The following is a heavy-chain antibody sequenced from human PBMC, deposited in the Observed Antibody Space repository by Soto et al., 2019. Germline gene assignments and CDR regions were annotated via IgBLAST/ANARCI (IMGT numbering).Heavy chain of an antibody. CDR3: ARTTVYYFDY. Sequence: QVQLVQSGAEVKKPGASVKVSCKTSGFTFSNYYIHWVRQAPGQGLEWMGIINPGSGTTNYAQKFQGRITVTWDTSTSTVYMQLSSLTSDDTAVYYCARTTVYYFDYWGQGTLITVSS. CDR1: GFTFSNYY. V-gene: IGHV1-46*03. CDR2: INPGSGTT. J-gene: IGHJ4*02. D-gene: IGHD4-17*01.